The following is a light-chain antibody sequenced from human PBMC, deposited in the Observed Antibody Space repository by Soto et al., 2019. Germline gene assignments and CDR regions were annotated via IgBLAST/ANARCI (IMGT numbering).Light chain of an antibody. J-gene: IGKJ1*01. V-gene: IGKV3-15*01. CDR1: QSLSGN. CDR2: RSS. CDR3: QQYGSSRWT. Sequence: EIVLTQSPATLSVSPGERATLSYRASQSLSGNLAWYQHKPGQAPRVLIYRSSTRATDISARFSGSGSGTEFTLTVSSLQSEDFAVYYCQQYGSSRWTFGQGTKVDIK.